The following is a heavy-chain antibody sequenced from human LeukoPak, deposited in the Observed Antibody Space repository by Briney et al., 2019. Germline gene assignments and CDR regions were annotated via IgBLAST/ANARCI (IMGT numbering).Heavy chain of an antibody. CDR3: ATATSGYYYDSSGYYGHY. J-gene: IGHJ4*02. CDR1: GYTLTELS. Sequence: ASVKVSCKVSGYTLTELSMHWVRQAPGKGLEWMGGFDTEDGETIYAQKFQGRVTMTEDTSTDTAYMELSSLRSEDTAVYYCATATSGYYYDSSGYYGHYWGQGTLVTVSS. D-gene: IGHD3-22*01. CDR2: FDTEDGET. V-gene: IGHV1-24*01.